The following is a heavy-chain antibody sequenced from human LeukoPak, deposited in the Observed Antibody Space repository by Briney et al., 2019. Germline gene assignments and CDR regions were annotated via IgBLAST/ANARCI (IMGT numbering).Heavy chain of an antibody. CDR2: INHSGST. Sequence: PSETLSLTCAVYGGSFSGYYWSWIRQPPGKGLEWIGEINHSGSTNYNPSLKSRVTISVDTSKNQFSLKLSSVTAADTALYYCATCSLSGYGSGWYDYWGQGTLVTVSS. CDR1: GGSFSGYY. J-gene: IGHJ4*02. D-gene: IGHD6-19*01. V-gene: IGHV4-34*01. CDR3: ATCSLSGYGSGWYDY.